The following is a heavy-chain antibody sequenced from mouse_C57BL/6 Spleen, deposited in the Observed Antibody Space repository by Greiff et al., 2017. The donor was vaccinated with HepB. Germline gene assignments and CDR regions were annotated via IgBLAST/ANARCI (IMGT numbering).Heavy chain of an antibody. D-gene: IGHD1-1*01. V-gene: IGHV1-81*01. CDR2: IYPRSGNT. CDR3: ARPDNYYGSSYRYFDV. CDR1: GYTFTSYG. Sequence: VQLQQSGAELARPGASVKLSCKATGYTFTSYGISWVKQRTGQGLEWIGEIYPRSGNTYYNEKFKGKATLTADKSSSTAYMELRSLTSEDSAVYFCARPDNYYGSSYRYFDVWGTGTTVTVSS. J-gene: IGHJ1*03.